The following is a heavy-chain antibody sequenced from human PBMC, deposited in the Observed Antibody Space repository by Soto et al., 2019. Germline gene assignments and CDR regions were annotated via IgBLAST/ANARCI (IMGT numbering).Heavy chain of an antibody. CDR1: GYTFTRYD. CDR3: ARGLRGALRAQLDY. Sequence: ASVKVSSKASGYTFTRYDINWVRQATGQGLEWMGWMNPKSGNTGYAQKFQGRVTMTRXXXXXXAXMXLXXXXSEXTAVYYCARGLRGALRAQLDYCGQGTRSTV. D-gene: IGHD1-26*01. V-gene: IGHV1-8*01. CDR2: MNPKSGNT. J-gene: IGHJ4*02.